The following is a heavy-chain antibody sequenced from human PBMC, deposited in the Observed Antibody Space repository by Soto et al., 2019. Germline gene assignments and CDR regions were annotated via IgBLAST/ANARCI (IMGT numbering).Heavy chain of an antibody. J-gene: IGHJ6*02. CDR3: ARDMIGDILPTYYKVYYYAMDV. CDR1: GFIFDDYA. D-gene: IGHD3-9*01. CDR2: ISWDSGSI. Sequence: EVQLVESGGGLVQPGRSLRLSCAASGFIFDDYAMHWVRQAPGKGLEWVSGISWDSGSIIYADSVKGRFIISRDNANNSLYLRMNSLRAEDTALYYCARDMIGDILPTYYKVYYYAMDVWGQGTTVTVSS. V-gene: IGHV3-9*01.